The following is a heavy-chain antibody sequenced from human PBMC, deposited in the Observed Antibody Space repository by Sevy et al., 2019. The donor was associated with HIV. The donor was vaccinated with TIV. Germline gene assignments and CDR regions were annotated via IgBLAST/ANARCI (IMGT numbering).Heavy chain of an antibody. Sequence: LSLTCAASGFTFSNHGMHWVRQAPGKGLEWVAFIRYDGSNEYYGDSVKGRFTISRDNSKDTLYLQMNSLRPEDTAVYFCAKDRKVLLVVYAIPFDVFDIWGHGTMVTVSS. J-gene: IGHJ3*02. V-gene: IGHV3-30*02. CDR1: GFTFSNHG. CDR2: IRYDGSNE. CDR3: AKDRKVLLVVYAIPFDVFDI. D-gene: IGHD2-8*02.